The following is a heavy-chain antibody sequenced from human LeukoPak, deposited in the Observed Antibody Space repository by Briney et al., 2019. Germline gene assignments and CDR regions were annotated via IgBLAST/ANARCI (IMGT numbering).Heavy chain of an antibody. CDR3: ARGNSLWFGDACLDY. J-gene: IGHJ4*02. D-gene: IGHD3-10*01. V-gene: IGHV1-18*01. CDR2: ISAYNGNT. Sequence: GASVKVSCTASGYTFTSYGISWVRQAPGQGLEWMGWISAYNGNTNYAQKLQGRVTMTTDTSTSTAYMELRSLRPDDTAVYYCARGNSLWFGDACLDYWGQGTLVTVSS. CDR1: GYTFTSYG.